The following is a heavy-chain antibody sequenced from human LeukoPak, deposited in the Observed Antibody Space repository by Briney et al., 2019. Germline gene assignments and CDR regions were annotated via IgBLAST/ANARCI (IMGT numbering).Heavy chain of an antibody. CDR3: ARDRDRGYGSGTFFY. V-gene: IGHV3-30*02. CDR2: IRYDGSNK. Sequence: GGSLRLSCAASGFIFSSYGMHWVRQAPGKGLEWVAFIRYDGSNKYYADSVKGRFTISRDNSKNTLYLQMNSLRAEDTAVYYCARDRDRGYGSGTFFYWGQGTLVTVSS. D-gene: IGHD3-10*01. CDR1: GFIFSSYG. J-gene: IGHJ4*02.